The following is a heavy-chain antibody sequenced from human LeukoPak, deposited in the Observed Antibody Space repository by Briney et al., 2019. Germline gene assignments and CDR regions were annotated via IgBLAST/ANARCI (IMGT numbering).Heavy chain of an antibody. CDR3: ANHRFYDSSGSHYFDY. D-gene: IGHD3-22*01. J-gene: IGHJ4*02. CDR2: IIPILGIA. Sequence: ASVKVSCKASGGTFSSYTISWVRQAPGQGLEWMGRIIPILGIANYAQKFQGRVTITADKPTSTAYMELSSLRSEDTAVYYCANHRFYDSSGSHYFDYWGQGTLVTVSS. V-gene: IGHV1-69*02. CDR1: GGTFSSYT.